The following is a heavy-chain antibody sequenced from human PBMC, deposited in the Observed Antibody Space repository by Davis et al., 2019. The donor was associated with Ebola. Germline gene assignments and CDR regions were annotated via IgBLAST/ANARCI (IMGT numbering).Heavy chain of an antibody. J-gene: IGHJ2*01. CDR3: ARDQVAVAGRPGYFDL. CDR1: GFTFSSYG. CDR2: ISYDGSNK. Sequence: PGGSLRLSCAASGFTFSSYGMHWVRQAPGKGLEWVAVISYDGSNKYYADSVKGRFTISRHNSKNTLYLQMNSLRAEDTAVYYCARDQVAVAGRPGYFDLWGRGTLVTVSS. D-gene: IGHD6-19*01. V-gene: IGHV3-30*03.